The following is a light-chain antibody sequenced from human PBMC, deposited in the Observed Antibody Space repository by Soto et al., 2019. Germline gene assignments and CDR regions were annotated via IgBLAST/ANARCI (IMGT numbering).Light chain of an antibody. Sequence: QAVVTQPPSASGTPGQRVTISCSGSSSNIESNTVTWYQQLPGTAPKLVIYSNYDRPSGVPDRFSGSTSGTSASLVIRGLQSEDDADYYCAAWDDILNGYVFGDGTKVTVL. CDR2: SNY. CDR3: AAWDDILNGYV. J-gene: IGLJ1*01. V-gene: IGLV1-44*01. CDR1: SSNIESNT.